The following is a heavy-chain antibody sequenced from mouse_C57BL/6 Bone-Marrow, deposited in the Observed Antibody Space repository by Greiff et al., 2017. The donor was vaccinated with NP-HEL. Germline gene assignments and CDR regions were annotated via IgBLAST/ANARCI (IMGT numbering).Heavy chain of an antibody. J-gene: IGHJ1*03. CDR3: TTVVRYFDV. V-gene: IGHV14-4*01. CDR2: IDPENGDT. D-gene: IGHD1-1*01. Sequence: EVKVVESGAELVRPGASVKLSCTASGFNIKDDYMHWVKQRPEQGLEWIGWIDPENGDTEYASKFQGKATITADTSSNTAYLQLSSLTSEDTAVYYCTTVVRYFDVWGTGTTVTVSS. CDR1: GFNIKDDY.